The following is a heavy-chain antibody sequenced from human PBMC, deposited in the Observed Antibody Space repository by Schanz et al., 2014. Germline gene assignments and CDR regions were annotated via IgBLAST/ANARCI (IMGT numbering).Heavy chain of an antibody. CDR1: GFIFNDYY. Sequence: QVQLVESGGGLVKPGGSLRLSCAASGFIFNDYYMNWIRQAPGKGLEWLSYISRDGTTSYYADSVKGRFTISRDNAKNSLYLEMTSLRGEDTAVYYCARDRWDWNNAFDIWGQGILVTVSS. CDR3: ARDRWDWNNAFDI. J-gene: IGHJ4*02. V-gene: IGHV3-11*01. D-gene: IGHD1-1*01. CDR2: ISRDGTTS.